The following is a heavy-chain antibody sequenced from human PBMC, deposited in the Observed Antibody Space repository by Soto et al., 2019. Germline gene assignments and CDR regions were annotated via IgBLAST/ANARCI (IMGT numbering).Heavy chain of an antibody. J-gene: IGHJ6*02. Sequence: EVQLVESGGGLVQPGGSLRLSCAASGFTFSSYDMHWVRQATGKGLEWVSAIGTAGDTYYPGSVKGRFTISRENAKNSLDIQMTSLRAEDTAVYYCARSLLPRGNPRGNFWYYYYGMDVWGQGTTVTVSS. D-gene: IGHD3-3*01. CDR3: ARSLLPRGNPRGNFWYYYYGMDV. CDR2: IGTAGDT. V-gene: IGHV3-13*01. CDR1: GFTFSSYD.